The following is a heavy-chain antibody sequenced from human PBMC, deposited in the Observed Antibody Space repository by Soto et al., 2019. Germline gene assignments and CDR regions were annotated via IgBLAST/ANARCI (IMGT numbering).Heavy chain of an antibody. J-gene: IGHJ6*02. Sequence: GGSLRLSCAASGFTFSSYAMSWVRQAPGKGLEWVSAISGSGGSTYYADSVKGRFTISRDNSKNTLYLQMNSLRAEDTAVYYCAGRRVEYYDFWSGPVYYCYGMDVWGQGTTVTVSS. D-gene: IGHD3-3*01. CDR3: AGRRVEYYDFWSGPVYYCYGMDV. CDR2: ISGSGGST. CDR1: GFTFSSYA. V-gene: IGHV3-23*01.